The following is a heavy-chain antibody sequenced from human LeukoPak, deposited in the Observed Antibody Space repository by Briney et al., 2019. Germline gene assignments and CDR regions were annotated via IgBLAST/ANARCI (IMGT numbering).Heavy chain of an antibody. V-gene: IGHV6-1*01. Sequence: SQTLSLTCAISGDSVSSNSAVWNWIRQSLSRGLEWLGRTYYRSKWYNDYAVSVKSRISINPDTSKNQFSLQLNSVTPEDTAVYYCARAVAGEHYYFDYWGQGTLVTVSS. CDR1: GDSVSSNSAV. CDR3: ARAVAGEHYYFDY. CDR2: TYYRSKWYN. D-gene: IGHD6-19*01. J-gene: IGHJ4*02.